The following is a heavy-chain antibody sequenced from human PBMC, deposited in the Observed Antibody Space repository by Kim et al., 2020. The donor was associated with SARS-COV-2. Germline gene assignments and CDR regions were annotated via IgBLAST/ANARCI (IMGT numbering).Heavy chain of an antibody. CDR1: GGSISSYY. CDR2: IYYSGST. Sequence: SETLSLTCTVSGGSISSYYWSWIRQPPGKGLEWIGYIYYSGSTNYNPSLKSRVTISVDTSKNQFSLKLSSVTAADTAVYYCARMDYYDSSGHPYDAFDIWGQGTMVTVSS. CDR3: ARMDYYDSSGHPYDAFDI. J-gene: IGHJ3*02. D-gene: IGHD3-22*01. V-gene: IGHV4-59*01.